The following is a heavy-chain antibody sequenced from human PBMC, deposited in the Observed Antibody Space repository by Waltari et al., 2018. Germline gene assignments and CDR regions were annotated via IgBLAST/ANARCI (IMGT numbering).Heavy chain of an antibody. J-gene: IGHJ4*02. CDR2: TNEDGSEK. CDR3: ASGGHVDY. Sequence: EVQLVESGGGLVQPGGSLRLSCAASEFIFSNFWMTWVRQAPGKGLEWVANTNEDGSEKNYVDSVKGRFTISRDNAKNSLYLQMNSLRPEDTAVYYCASGGHVDYCGQGTLVTVSS. V-gene: IGHV3-7*01. CDR1: EFIFSNFW.